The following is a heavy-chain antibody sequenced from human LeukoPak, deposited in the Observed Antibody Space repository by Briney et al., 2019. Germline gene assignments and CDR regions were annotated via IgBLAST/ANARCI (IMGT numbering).Heavy chain of an antibody. J-gene: IGHJ4*02. CDR2: INPSGGST. D-gene: IGHD6-19*01. CDR1: GYTFTSYY. Sequence: ASVKVSCKASGYTFTSYYMHWVRQAPGQGLEWMGIINPSGGSTSYAQKFQGRVTMTRDTSTSTVYMELSSLRSEDTAVYYCARDPGGYSSGWAPYYFDYWGQGTLVTVSS. CDR3: ARDPGGYSSGWAPYYFDY. V-gene: IGHV1-46*01.